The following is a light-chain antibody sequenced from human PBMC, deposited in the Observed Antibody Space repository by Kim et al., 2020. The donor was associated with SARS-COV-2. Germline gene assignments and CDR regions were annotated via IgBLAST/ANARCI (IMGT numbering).Light chain of an antibody. V-gene: IGLV3-21*04. CDR1: NIGSNS. Sequence: PGKTARITCGGDNIGSNSVHWYQKKPGQAPVLVMYFDSDRPAEIPERFSASKSGNTATLTINKVEAGDEADYYCQVWDTSSDYQYVFGTGTKVTVL. CDR3: QVWDTSSDYQYV. J-gene: IGLJ1*01. CDR2: FDS.